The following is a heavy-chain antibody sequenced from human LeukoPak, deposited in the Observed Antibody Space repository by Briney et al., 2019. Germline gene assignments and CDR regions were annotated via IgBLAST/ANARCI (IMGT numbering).Heavy chain of an antibody. Sequence: MPSETLSLTCTVSGYSISSISSTYYWGWVRQSPGKRLEWIGSSIYHSGSTYYNPSLQSRVTISIDTSKNQFSLQLNSVTPEDTAVYYCARGGLRFDHRALDYWGQGTLVTVSS. CDR1: GYSISSISSTYY. D-gene: IGHD5-12*01. V-gene: IGHV4-38-2*02. J-gene: IGHJ4*02. CDR3: ARGGLRFDHRALDY. CDR2: SIYHSGST.